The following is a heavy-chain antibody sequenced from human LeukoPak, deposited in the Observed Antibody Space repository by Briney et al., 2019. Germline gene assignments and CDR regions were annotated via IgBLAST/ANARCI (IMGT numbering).Heavy chain of an antibody. J-gene: IGHJ2*01. V-gene: IGHV4-61*02. D-gene: IGHD2-2*03. CDR3: ARDEIGFCNSGSCSGWYFDV. CDR1: GGSISSGDYY. Sequence: PSETLSLTCTVSGGSISSGDYYWTWIRQPAGKGLEWIGRVSHRGTTSYNPSLKSRVSMSIDTSRKEFSLKLSSVTAADTAVYYCARDEIGFCNSGSCSGWYFDVWGRGTLVTVSS. CDR2: VSHRGTT.